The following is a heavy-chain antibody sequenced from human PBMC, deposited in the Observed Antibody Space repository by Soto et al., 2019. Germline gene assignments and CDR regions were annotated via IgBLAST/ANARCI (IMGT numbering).Heavy chain of an antibody. CDR1: GFTFSSYA. CDR3: ARDRDDAGRAGSGSYYSLVRRPYYYGMDV. Sequence: GGSLRLSCAASGFTFSSYAMHWVRQAPGKGLEWVAVISYDGSNKYYADSVKGRFTISRDNSKNTLYLQMNSLRAEDTAVYYCARDRDDAGRAGSGSYYSLVRRPYYYGMDVWGQGTTVTVSS. V-gene: IGHV3-30-3*01. D-gene: IGHD3-10*01. J-gene: IGHJ6*02. CDR2: ISYDGSNK.